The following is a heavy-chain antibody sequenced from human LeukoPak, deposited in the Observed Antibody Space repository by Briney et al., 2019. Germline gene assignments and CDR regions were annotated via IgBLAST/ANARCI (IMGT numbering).Heavy chain of an antibody. CDR2: ISGSDPGT. J-gene: IGHJ4*02. CDR3: ARDGSAAGYYYFDY. CDR1: GFTFKNYA. Sequence: GGSLRLSCVASGFTFKNYAMSWVRRVPGKGLEWVSAISGSDPGTYYADSVRGRFTISRDNSKNTLYLQMGSLRAEDMAVYYCARDGSAAGYYYFDYWGQGTLVTVSS. V-gene: IGHV3-23*01. D-gene: IGHD6-13*01.